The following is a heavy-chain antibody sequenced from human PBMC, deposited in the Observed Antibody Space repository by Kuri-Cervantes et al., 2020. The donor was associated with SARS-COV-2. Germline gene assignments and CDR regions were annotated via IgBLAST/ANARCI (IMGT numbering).Heavy chain of an antibody. D-gene: IGHD3-3*01. Sequence: SETLSLTCTVSGGSTSTYYWSWIRQPPGKGLEWIDYIYYSGNTNYNSSLKGRVPVSVDTSKKQLSLKLRSVTAADTAVYYCVKGGARITNSGVVIANWFDPWGQGTLVTVSS. V-gene: IGHV4-59*01. J-gene: IGHJ5*02. CDR3: VKGGARITNSGVVIANWFDP. CDR1: GGSTSTYY. CDR2: IYYSGNT.